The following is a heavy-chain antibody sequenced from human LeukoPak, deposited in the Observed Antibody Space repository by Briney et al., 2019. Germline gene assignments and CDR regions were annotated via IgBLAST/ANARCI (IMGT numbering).Heavy chain of an antibody. V-gene: IGHV4-59*12. J-gene: IGHJ5*02. CDR1: GGSINYYY. Sequence: SETLFLTCTVSGGSINYYYWMWIRQPPGKGLEWIGYIYYSGGTHYNPSLKSRVTMLVDTSKNQFSLKLSSVTAADTAVYYCARDGRSGGTRAFDPWGQGTLVTVSS. CDR2: IYYSGGT. CDR3: ARDGRSGGTRAFDP. D-gene: IGHD2-15*01.